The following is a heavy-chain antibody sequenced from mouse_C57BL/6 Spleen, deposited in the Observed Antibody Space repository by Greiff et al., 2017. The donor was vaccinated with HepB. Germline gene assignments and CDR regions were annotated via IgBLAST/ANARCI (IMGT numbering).Heavy chain of an antibody. CDR1: GYAFSSYW. Sequence: QVQLKQSGAELVKPGASVKISCKASGYAFSSYWMNWVKQRPGKGLEWIGQIYPGDGDTNYNGKFKGKATLTAAKSSSTADMQLSSLTSEDSAVYFCAREGSNWVDYWGQSTTLTVSS. CDR2: IYPGDGDT. J-gene: IGHJ2*01. CDR3: AREGSNWVDY. D-gene: IGHD4-1*01. V-gene: IGHV1-80*01.